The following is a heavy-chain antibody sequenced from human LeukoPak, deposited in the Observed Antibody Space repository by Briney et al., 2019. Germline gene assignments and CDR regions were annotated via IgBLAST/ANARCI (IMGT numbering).Heavy chain of an antibody. CDR3: ARGRYNWNY. CDR2: IYYSGST. D-gene: IGHD1-20*01. Sequence: PSETLSLTCNVSGGSMSSYYWSWTRQPPGKGLEWIGYIYYSGSTNYNPSLNSRVTISVDTSKNQFSLKLSSVTAADTAVYYCARGRYNWNYWGQGILVTVSS. CDR1: GGSMSSYY. J-gene: IGHJ4*02. V-gene: IGHV4-59*01.